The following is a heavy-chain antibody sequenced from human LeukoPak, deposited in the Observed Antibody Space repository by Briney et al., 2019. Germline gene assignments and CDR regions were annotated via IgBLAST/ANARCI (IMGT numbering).Heavy chain of an antibody. CDR3: ARGGVVGAILY. Sequence: SETLSLTCTVSGDSISSYYWSWIRQPPGKGLEWIGYMHNSGSTNYNPSLKSRVTISVDTSKNQFSLKLSSVTAADTGVYYCARGGVVGAILYWGQGTLVTVSS. D-gene: IGHD1-26*01. J-gene: IGHJ4*02. CDR1: GDSISSYY. V-gene: IGHV4-59*01. CDR2: MHNSGST.